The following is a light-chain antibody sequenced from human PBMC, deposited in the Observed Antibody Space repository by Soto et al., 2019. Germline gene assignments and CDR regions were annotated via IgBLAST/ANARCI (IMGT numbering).Light chain of an antibody. J-gene: IGKJ1*01. V-gene: IGKV1-5*03. Sequence: DIQMTQSPSSLSASIGDRVTITCRASQTISGWLAWFQQKPGKAPNLLIYEASNLETGVPSRFSGSGSGTELTLSISSRQPDDVATYYSQQYRTVSWTFGQGTRVEVK. CDR2: EAS. CDR1: QTISGW. CDR3: QQYRTVSWT.